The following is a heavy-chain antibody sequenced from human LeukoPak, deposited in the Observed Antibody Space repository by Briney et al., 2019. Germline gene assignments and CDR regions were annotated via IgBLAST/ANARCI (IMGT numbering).Heavy chain of an antibody. CDR3: ARGARSGSYNYMDV. J-gene: IGHJ6*03. D-gene: IGHD1-26*01. Sequence: GGSLRLSCAASGFTFSSYEMNWVRQAPGKGLEWVSYISSSGSTIYYADSVKGRFTISRDNAKNSLYLQMNSLRAEDTAVYYCARGARSGSYNYMDVWGKGTTVTVS. CDR2: ISSSGSTI. CDR1: GFTFSSYE. V-gene: IGHV3-48*03.